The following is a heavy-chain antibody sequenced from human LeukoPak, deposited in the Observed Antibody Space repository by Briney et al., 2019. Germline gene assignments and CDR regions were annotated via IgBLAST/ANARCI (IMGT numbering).Heavy chain of an antibody. Sequence: GGSLRLSCAASRFTFSSYALHWVRQAPGKGLEWVAVISYDGSNKYYADSVKGRFTISRDNSKNTLYLQMNSLRAEDTAVYYCARVGYCSGGSCRYYFDYWGQGTLVTASS. J-gene: IGHJ4*02. CDR3: ARVGYCSGGSCRYYFDY. CDR1: RFTFSSYA. D-gene: IGHD2-15*01. V-gene: IGHV3-30-3*01. CDR2: ISYDGSNK.